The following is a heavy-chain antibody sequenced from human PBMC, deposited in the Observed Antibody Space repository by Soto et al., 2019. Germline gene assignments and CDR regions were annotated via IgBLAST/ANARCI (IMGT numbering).Heavy chain of an antibody. Sequence: GGSLRLSCAASGFTFSSHAMSWVRQAPGKGLEWVSAISGSGGSTYYADSVKGRFTISRDNSKNTLYLQMNSLRAEDTAVYYCAPRPAAEYYYYGMDVWGQGTTVTVSS. CDR2: ISGSGGST. J-gene: IGHJ6*02. V-gene: IGHV3-23*01. D-gene: IGHD2-2*01. CDR3: APRPAAEYYYYGMDV. CDR1: GFTFSSHA.